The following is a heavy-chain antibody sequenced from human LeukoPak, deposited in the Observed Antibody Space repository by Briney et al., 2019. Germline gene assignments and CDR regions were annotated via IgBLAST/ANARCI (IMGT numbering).Heavy chain of an antibody. Sequence: GGSLRLSCAASGFSVTTKYMSWVRQAPGKGLEWVSVIYSGGSTYYADSVKARFTISRDKSKSTVYLQMNNLRAEDTAVYYCATDGGRREFDYWGQGTLVTVSS. D-gene: IGHD3-3*01. CDR2: IYSGGST. J-gene: IGHJ4*02. V-gene: IGHV3-66*01. CDR1: GFSVTTKY. CDR3: ATDGGRREFDY.